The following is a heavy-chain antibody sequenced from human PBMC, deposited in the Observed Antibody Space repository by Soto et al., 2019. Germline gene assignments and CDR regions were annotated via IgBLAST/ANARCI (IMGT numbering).Heavy chain of an antibody. Sequence: QVQLVQSGAEVKKPGASVKVSCKASGYIFTNHYIHWVPQAPGQGLEWMGIINPSGGSTNYLQKFQGRITMTRDTSTSTVYMELSSLRSEDTAVYFCARADYYDSSGFYYDCWGQGSLVTVSS. J-gene: IGHJ4*02. V-gene: IGHV1-46*01. CDR1: GYIFTNHY. CDR3: ARADYYDSSGFYYDC. CDR2: INPSGGST. D-gene: IGHD3-22*01.